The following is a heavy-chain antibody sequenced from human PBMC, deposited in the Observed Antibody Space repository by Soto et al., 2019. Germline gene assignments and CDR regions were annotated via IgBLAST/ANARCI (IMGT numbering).Heavy chain of an antibody. CDR2: ISWNSGSI. D-gene: IGHD6-13*01. Sequence: EVQLVESGGGLVQPGRSLRLSRAASGFTFDDYAMHWVRQAPGKGLEWVSGISWNSGSIGYADSVKGRFTISRDNAKNSLYLQMNSLRAEDTALYYCAKDILLYSSRTYGMDVWGQGTTVTVSS. J-gene: IGHJ6*02. CDR3: AKDILLYSSRTYGMDV. CDR1: GFTFDDYA. V-gene: IGHV3-9*01.